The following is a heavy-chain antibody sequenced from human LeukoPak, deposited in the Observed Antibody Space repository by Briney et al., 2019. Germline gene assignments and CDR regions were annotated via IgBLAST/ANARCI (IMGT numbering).Heavy chain of an antibody. J-gene: IGHJ4*02. CDR3: ARYRRLTAMAFDY. Sequence: TLSLTCAVSGGSISSGGYYWSWIRQHPGRGLEWIGYIYYSGSTYYNPSLKSRVTISVDTSKNQFSLKLSSVTAADTAVYYCARYRRLTAMAFDYWGQGTLVTVSS. CDR2: IYYSGST. CDR1: GGSISSGGYY. D-gene: IGHD5-18*01. V-gene: IGHV4-31*11.